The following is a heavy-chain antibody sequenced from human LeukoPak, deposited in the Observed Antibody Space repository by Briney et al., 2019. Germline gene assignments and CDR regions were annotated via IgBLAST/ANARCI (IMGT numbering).Heavy chain of an antibody. CDR3: ARVRITMVRGVTPPDSYYYMDV. Sequence: PGGSLRLSCAASGFTFSSYAMSWVRQAPGKGLEWVSAISGSGGSTYYADSVKGRFTISRDNSKNSLYLQMNSLRAEDTAVYYCARVRITMVRGVTPPDSYYYMDVWGKGTTVTVSS. CDR2: ISGSGGST. V-gene: IGHV3-23*01. J-gene: IGHJ6*03. D-gene: IGHD3-10*01. CDR1: GFTFSSYA.